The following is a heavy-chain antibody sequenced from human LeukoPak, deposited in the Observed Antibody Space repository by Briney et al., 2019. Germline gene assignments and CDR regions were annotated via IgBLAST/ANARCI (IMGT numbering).Heavy chain of an antibody. CDR2: IYYTGST. Sequence: PSETLSLTCTVSGGSISTYYWSWIRQPPGKGLEWIGYIYYTGSTNYNPSLKSRVTISVDTSKNQFSLKLSSVTAADTAVYYCARAEGSSPFDYWGQGTLVTVSS. CDR1: GGSISTYY. CDR3: ARAEGSSPFDY. J-gene: IGHJ4*02. D-gene: IGHD1-26*01. V-gene: IGHV4-59*01.